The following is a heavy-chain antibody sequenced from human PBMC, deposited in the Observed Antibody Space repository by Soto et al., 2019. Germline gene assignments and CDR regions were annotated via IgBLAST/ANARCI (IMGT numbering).Heavy chain of an antibody. Sequence: EVQLLESGGGLVQPGGSLRLSCAASGFTFSSYAMSWVRQAPGKGLEWVSAISGSGGSTYYADSVKGRFTISRDNYKNTLYLQMNSLRAEDTAVYYCAKHSVVAATPFNRFDPWGQGTLVTVSS. CDR1: GFTFSSYA. CDR2: ISGSGGST. V-gene: IGHV3-23*01. J-gene: IGHJ5*02. CDR3: AKHSVVAATPFNRFDP. D-gene: IGHD2-15*01.